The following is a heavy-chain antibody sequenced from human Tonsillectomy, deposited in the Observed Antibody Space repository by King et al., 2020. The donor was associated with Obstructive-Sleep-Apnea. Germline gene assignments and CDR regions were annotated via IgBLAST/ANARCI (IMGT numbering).Heavy chain of an antibody. V-gene: IGHV4-39*07. CDR3: AGGRSQTYYDSSGYYDY. CDR1: GGSISSSSYY. Sequence: QLQESGPGLVKPSETLSLTCAVSGGSISSSSYYWDWIRQPPGKGLGWIGSMYYSGSTYYNPSLKGRVTVSVDTSKKQFSLKLTSVTAADTAVYYGAGGRSQTYYDSSGYYDYWGQGILVTVSS. D-gene: IGHD3-22*01. J-gene: IGHJ4*02. CDR2: MYYSGST.